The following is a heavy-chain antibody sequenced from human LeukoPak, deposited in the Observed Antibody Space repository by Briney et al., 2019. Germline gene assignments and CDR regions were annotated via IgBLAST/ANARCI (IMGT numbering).Heavy chain of an antibody. CDR3: AKGSFGGRYSGFDD. Sequence: GGSLRLSCAASGFPFSMYAMNWVRQAPGKGLEWVSGIRGSGGSTYYADSVKGRFTISRDNSKNMLYLQMNGLRAEDTAVYFCAKGSFGGRYSGFDDWGQGTLVTVSS. D-gene: IGHD1-26*01. CDR1: GFPFSMYA. J-gene: IGHJ4*02. V-gene: IGHV3-23*01. CDR2: IRGSGGST.